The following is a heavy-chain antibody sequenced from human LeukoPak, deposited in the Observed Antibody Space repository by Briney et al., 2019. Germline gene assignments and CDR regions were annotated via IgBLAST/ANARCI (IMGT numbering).Heavy chain of an antibody. CDR3: ARVDYYGPGPADY. CDR1: GGSISSGGYY. D-gene: IGHD3-10*01. CDR2: IYYSGST. V-gene: IGHV4-31*03. J-gene: IGHJ4*02. Sequence: SETLSLTCTVSGGSISSGGYYWSWLRQHPGKGLEWIGYIYYSGSTYYNPSLKSRVTIPVDTSKNQFSLKLSSVTAADTAVYYCARVDYYGPGPADYWGQGTLVTVSS.